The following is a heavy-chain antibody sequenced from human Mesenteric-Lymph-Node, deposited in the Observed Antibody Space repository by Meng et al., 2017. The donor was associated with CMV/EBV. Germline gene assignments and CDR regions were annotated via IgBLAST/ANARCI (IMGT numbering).Heavy chain of an antibody. Sequence: GSLRLSCTVSGGSISSSSYYWGWIRQPPGKGLEWIGSIYYSGSTYYNPSLKSRVTISVDTSKNQFSLKLSSVTAADTAVYYCARDGPWIQLWPVYWGQGTLVTVSS. J-gene: IGHJ4*02. V-gene: IGHV4-39*07. CDR1: GGSISSSSYY. CDR3: ARDGPWIQLWPVY. CDR2: IYYSGST. D-gene: IGHD5-18*01.